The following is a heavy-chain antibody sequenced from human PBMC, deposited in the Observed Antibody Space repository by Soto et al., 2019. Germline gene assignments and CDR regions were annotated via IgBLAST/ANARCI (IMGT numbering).Heavy chain of an antibody. Sequence: QVQLVQSGAEVKKPGASVKVSCKASGYTFTSYCIHWVRQAPGQGLEWMGIINPSGGSASYAQKFQGRVTMTRDTSTSTVYMELSSLRSEDTAVYYCAREGYGISGMIDYWGQGSLVTVSS. CDR1: GYTFTSYC. D-gene: IGHD1-20*01. CDR2: INPSGGSA. CDR3: AREGYGISGMIDY. J-gene: IGHJ4*02. V-gene: IGHV1-46*01.